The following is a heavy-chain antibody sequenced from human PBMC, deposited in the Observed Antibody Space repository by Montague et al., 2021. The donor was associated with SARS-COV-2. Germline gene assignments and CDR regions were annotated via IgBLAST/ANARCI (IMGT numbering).Heavy chain of an antibody. CDR3: AGKVLTVPADY. CDR1: GVSITSTNW. V-gene: IGHV4-4*02. CDR2: ISYGGIA. D-gene: IGHD4-11*01. J-gene: IGHJ4*02. Sequence: SETLSLTCAVSGVSITSTNWWSLVRQPPGKGLEWIGEISYGGIATYNPSLKSRATISMDRSRNLFSLKLSSVTAADTAIYYCAGKVLTVPADYWGQGTLATFS.